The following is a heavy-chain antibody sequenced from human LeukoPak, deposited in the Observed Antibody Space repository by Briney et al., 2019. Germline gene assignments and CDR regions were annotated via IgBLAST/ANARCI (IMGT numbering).Heavy chain of an antibody. V-gene: IGHV1-18*01. Sequence: GASVKVSCKASGYTFTSYGISWVRQAPGQGLEWMGWISAYNGNTNYAQKLQGRVTMTTDTSTSTAYMELRSLRSDDTAVYYCARDGNVLRFLKWLSNSGYFDYWGQGTLVTVSS. CDR3: ARDGNVLRFLKWLSNSGYFDY. D-gene: IGHD3-3*01. CDR2: ISAYNGNT. J-gene: IGHJ4*02. CDR1: GYTFTSYG.